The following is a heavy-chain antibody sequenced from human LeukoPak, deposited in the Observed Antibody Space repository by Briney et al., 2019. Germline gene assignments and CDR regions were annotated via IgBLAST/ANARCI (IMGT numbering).Heavy chain of an antibody. CDR1: GYSLTSFD. D-gene: IGHD6-13*01. CDR2: MNPKRGNT. J-gene: IGHJ6*02. CDR3: ARGGSSSSYYNNYGMDV. Sequence: ASVKVSCKASGYSLTSFDINWVRQGSGQGLEWMGWMNPKRGNTGYAPTFQGRVTIARDTSIDTAFMELSSLRPDDTAVYYCARGGSSSSYYNNYGMDVWGQGTTITVSS. V-gene: IGHV1-8*01.